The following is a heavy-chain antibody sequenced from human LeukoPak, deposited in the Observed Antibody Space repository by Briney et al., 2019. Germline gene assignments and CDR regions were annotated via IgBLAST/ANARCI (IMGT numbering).Heavy chain of an antibody. J-gene: IGHJ6*03. D-gene: IGHD3-10*01. CDR1: GFTFSSYG. CDR3: AKDGSRSREVFPYYYGSGRLQYMDV. V-gene: IGHV3-30*02. CDR2: IRFDGSNK. Sequence: PGGSLRLSCAASGFTFSSYGMHWVRQAPGKGLEWVAFIRFDGSNKYYAESVKGRFTISRDNSKNTLYLQMNSMRDEDTAMFYCAKDGSRSREVFPYYYGSGRLQYMDVWGKGTTVIISS.